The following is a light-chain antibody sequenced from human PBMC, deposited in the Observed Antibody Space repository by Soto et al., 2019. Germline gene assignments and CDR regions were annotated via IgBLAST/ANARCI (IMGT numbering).Light chain of an antibody. Sequence: DIQMTQSPSSLSASVGDRVTITCRASQSIISYLNWYQQKPGKAPKLLIYAASSLQSGVPSRFSGSGSGTDFTFTISRLQPEDIATYYCQQYENLPTFGQGTRLEIK. CDR3: QQYENLPT. V-gene: IGKV1-33*01. CDR2: AAS. CDR1: QSIISY. J-gene: IGKJ5*01.